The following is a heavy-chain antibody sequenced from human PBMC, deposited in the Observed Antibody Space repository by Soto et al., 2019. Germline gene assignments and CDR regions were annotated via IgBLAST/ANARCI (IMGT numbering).Heavy chain of an antibody. CDR2: ISGSGGST. J-gene: IGHJ4*02. V-gene: IGHV3-23*01. D-gene: IGHD3-10*01. CDR1: GFTFSSYA. Sequence: PGGSLRLSCAASGFTFSSYAMSWVRQAPGKGLEWVSAISGSGGSTYYADSVKGRFTISRDNSKNTLYLQMNSLRAEDTAVYYCAKDRRYYYGSGSYLFDYWGQGTLVTVSS. CDR3: AKDRRYYYGSGSYLFDY.